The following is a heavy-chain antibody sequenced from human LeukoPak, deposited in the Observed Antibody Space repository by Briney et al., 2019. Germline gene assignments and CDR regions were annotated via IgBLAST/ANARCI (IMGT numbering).Heavy chain of an antibody. CDR2: ISGSGGST. V-gene: IGHV3-23*01. CDR1: GFTFSSYA. CDR3: AKDRSYYDFWSALWGIDY. D-gene: IGHD3-3*01. J-gene: IGHJ4*02. Sequence: PGGCLRLSCAASGFTFSSYAMRWVRQAPGKGLEWVSAISGSGGSTYYADSVKGRFTISRDNSKNTLYLQMNSLRAEDTAVYYCAKDRSYYDFWSALWGIDYWGQGTLVTVSS.